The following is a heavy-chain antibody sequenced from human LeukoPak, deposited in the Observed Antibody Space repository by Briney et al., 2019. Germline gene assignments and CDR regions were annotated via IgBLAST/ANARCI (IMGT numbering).Heavy chain of an antibody. CDR3: ARIRSGSSIGTFDY. CDR2: IWYDGFNK. CDR1: GFTFSSYV. J-gene: IGHJ4*02. D-gene: IGHD3-10*01. V-gene: IGHV3-33*01. Sequence: PGGSLRLSCAASGFTFSSYVMHWVRQAPGKGLEWVAVIWYDGFNKYYADSVKGRFTISRDNSKNTLYLQMNSLRAEDTAVYYCARIRSGSSIGTFDYWGQGTLVTVSS.